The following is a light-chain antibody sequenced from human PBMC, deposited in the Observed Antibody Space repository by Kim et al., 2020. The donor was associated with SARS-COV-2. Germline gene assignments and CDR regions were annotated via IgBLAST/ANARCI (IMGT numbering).Light chain of an antibody. Sequence: VTNSCTGSSSNIGAGYDVHWYQQLPGTAPKLLIYGNSNRPSGVPDRFSGSKSGTSASLAITGLQAEDDADYYCQSYDSSLSGSGVFGTGTKVTVL. CDR2: GNS. V-gene: IGLV1-40*01. CDR3: QSYDSSLSGSGV. J-gene: IGLJ1*01. CDR1: SSNIGAGYD.